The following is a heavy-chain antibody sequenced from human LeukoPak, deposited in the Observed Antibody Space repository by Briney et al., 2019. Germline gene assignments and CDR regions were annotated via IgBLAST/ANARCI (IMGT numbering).Heavy chain of an antibody. CDR1: GFNFSSYS. CDR2: ITSSSTTI. Sequence: GGSLRLSCAASGFNFSSYSMNWVRQAPGKGLEWVSYITSSSTTIYYADSVKGRFTISRDNAKNSLYLQMNSLRDEDTAVYSCARDPMRVPYGDPFPGYYGMDVWGQGTTVTVSS. CDR3: ARDPMRVPYGDPFPGYYGMDV. D-gene: IGHD4-17*01. J-gene: IGHJ6*02. V-gene: IGHV3-48*02.